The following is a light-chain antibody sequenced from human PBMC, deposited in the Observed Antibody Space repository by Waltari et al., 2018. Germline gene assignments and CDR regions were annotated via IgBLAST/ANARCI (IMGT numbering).Light chain of an antibody. Sequence: SYELTQSSSVYVSPGQSATITCTGDNLGDTFFNWYQQRPGQAPVLVIHQNTKRPSGIPERFSGSNSGNTATLTISETQPLDEADYYCQAWDSSTVVFGGGTKLTVL. CDR3: QAWDSSTVV. J-gene: IGLJ3*02. CDR2: QNT. CDR1: NLGDTF. V-gene: IGLV3-1*01.